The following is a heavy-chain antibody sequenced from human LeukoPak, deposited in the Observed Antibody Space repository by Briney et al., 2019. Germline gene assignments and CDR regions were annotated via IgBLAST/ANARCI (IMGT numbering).Heavy chain of an antibody. CDR3: ARDLDSSGYYRDDAFDI. Sequence: GGSLRLSCAASGFTFSDYYMSWIRQAPGKGLEWVSYISSSGSTIYYADSVKGRFTISRDNAKNSLYLQMNSLRAEDTAVYYCARDLDSSGYYRDDAFDIWGQGTMVTVSS. CDR1: GFTFSDYY. V-gene: IGHV3-11*04. D-gene: IGHD3-22*01. J-gene: IGHJ3*02. CDR2: ISSSGSTI.